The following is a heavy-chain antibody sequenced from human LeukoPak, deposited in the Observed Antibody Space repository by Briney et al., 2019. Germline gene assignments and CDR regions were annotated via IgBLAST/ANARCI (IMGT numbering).Heavy chain of an antibody. D-gene: IGHD4-23*01. Sequence: SETLSLTCTVSGDSISRTYYHWGWIRQPPGKGLEWIGTLSYSGGAHPNPSLKSRVTLSLDMSKNQFSLKLHSVTAADTADYYCARDHGGGAFDIWGQGTMVTVSS. CDR2: LSYSGGA. V-gene: IGHV4-39*07. CDR3: ARDHGGGAFDI. J-gene: IGHJ3*02. CDR1: GDSISRTYYH.